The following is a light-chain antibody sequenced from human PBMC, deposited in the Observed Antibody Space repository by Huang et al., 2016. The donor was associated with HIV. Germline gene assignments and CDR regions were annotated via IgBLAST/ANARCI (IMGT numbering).Light chain of an antibody. Sequence: DIQMTQSPSSLSASVGDRVTISCRSSQSFSSSLNWYQQRTGKAPKLQIYAASSLQSGVPSRFGGSGSETDFSLTINSLQPEDFATYYCQQSDSNAYTFGQGTKQEIK. V-gene: IGKV1-39*01. CDR1: QSFSSS. CDR3: QQSDSNAYT. CDR2: AAS. J-gene: IGKJ2*01.